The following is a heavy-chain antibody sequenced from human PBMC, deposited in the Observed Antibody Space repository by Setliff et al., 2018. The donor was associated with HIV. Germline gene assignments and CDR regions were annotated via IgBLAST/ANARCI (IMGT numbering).Heavy chain of an antibody. V-gene: IGHV3-48*03. D-gene: IGHD6-13*01. CDR2: IDNSGTTI. CDR1: GFTFSSFE. CDR3: ARERGVGSSWTDAFDF. J-gene: IGHJ3*01. Sequence: GGSLRLSCAASGFTFSSFEMNWVRQAPGKGLEWVSYIDNSGTTIYYADSVKGRFTISRDNAKNSLYLQMNSPRAEDTAVYYCARERGVGSSWTDAFDFWGQGTMVTVSS.